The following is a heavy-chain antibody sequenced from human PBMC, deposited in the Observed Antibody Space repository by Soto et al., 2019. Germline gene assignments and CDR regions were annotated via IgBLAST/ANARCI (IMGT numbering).Heavy chain of an antibody. Sequence: PGWSLRLSCASSVFTFITYSMSWVRQAPGKGLEWVSSISPSSTYIHYADSVKGRFTISRDNAEKSLYLQMNSLRAEDTAVYYCARVGGGVVVVPGANRGDFWGQGTLVTVSS. CDR2: ISPSSTYI. D-gene: IGHD2-2*01. J-gene: IGHJ4*02. CDR1: VFTFITYS. CDR3: ARVGGGVVVVPGANRGDF. V-gene: IGHV3-21*01.